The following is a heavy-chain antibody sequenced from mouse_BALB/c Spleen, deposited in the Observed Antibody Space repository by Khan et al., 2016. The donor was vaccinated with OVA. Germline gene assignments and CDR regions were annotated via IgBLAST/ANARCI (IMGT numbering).Heavy chain of an antibody. J-gene: IGHJ3*01. V-gene: IGHV1-18*01. D-gene: IGHD1-1*01. CDR3: ARGNYYGSNSWCAY. Sequence: EVQLHQSRPELVKPGASMKISCKASGYSFTDYTMNWVKQSHGKNLEWIGLINPYNGFTTYNQKFKGKATLTVHKSSSTAYMELLSLTSEDSAVYYCARGNYYGSNSWCAYWGQGTLVTVSA. CDR2: INPYNGFT. CDR1: GYSFTDYT.